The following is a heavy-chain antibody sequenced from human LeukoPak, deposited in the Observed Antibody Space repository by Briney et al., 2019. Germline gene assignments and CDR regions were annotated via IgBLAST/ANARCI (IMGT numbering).Heavy chain of an antibody. CDR2: ISSSSRYI. CDR3: AKDFDQIAAFDI. V-gene: IGHV3-21*01. J-gene: IGHJ3*02. Sequence: WGSLSPSCAASGFSFSSNSMNWVRIGQGQGLGRFSSISSSSRYIYYADSVKGRFTISRDKSKNTLYLQMSSLRAEDTAVYYCAKDFDQIAAFDIWGQGTMVTVSS. CDR1: GFSFSSNS. D-gene: IGHD2-21*01.